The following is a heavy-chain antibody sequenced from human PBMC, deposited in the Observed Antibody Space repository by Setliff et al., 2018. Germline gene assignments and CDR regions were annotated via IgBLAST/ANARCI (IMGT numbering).Heavy chain of an antibody. J-gene: IGHJ4*02. V-gene: IGHV4-39*01. D-gene: IGHD1-26*01. CDR2: IYYSGST. CDR3: ARHKSSGSYYGGSIFYFDD. CDR1: GGSISSGNYY. Sequence: PSETLSLTCRVSGGSISSGNYYWGLIRQPPGKGLEWVATIYYSGSTYSNPSLKSRLIISVDAPDNQFSVKLSSVTAADTAVYYCARHKSSGSYYGGSIFYFDDWGPGILVTVSS.